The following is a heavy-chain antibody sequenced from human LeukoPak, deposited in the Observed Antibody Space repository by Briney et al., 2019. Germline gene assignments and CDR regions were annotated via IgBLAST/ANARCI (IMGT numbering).Heavy chain of an antibody. Sequence: SETLSLTCAVYGGSFSGYYWSWIRQPPGKGLEWIGEINHSGSTNYNPSLKSRVTISVDTSKNQFSLKLSSVTAADTAVYYCARDPGGSGWSPFDYWGQGTLVTVSS. J-gene: IGHJ4*02. D-gene: IGHD6-19*01. CDR2: INHSGST. V-gene: IGHV4-34*01. CDR3: ARDPGGSGWSPFDY. CDR1: GGSFSGYY.